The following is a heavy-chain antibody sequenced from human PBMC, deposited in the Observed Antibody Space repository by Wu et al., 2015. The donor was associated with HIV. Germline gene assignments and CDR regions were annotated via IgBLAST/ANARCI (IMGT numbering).Heavy chain of an antibody. CDR1: ENSLTKLS. CDR2: FDPEDDKI. CDR3: AGYRRDIVVHDGPPLV. J-gene: IGHJ1*01. D-gene: IGHD1-26*01. V-gene: IGHV1-24*01. Sequence: HVQLEQSGAVVRKPGASVRVSCKVSENSLTKLSIHWVRQSPGRGLEWMGGFDPEDDKIIYAQKFQSRVAMTEDRSIDTVYLDLRGLTFDDTAIFYCAGYRRDIVVHDGPPLVRGQG.